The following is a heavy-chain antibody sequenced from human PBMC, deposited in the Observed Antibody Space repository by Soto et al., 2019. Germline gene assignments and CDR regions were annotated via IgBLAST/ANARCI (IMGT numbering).Heavy chain of an antibody. CDR3: AKDCVLRYFGGLSHPCLYGMDV. J-gene: IGHJ6*02. Sequence: PGGSLRLSCAASGFTFSSYAMSWVRQAPGKGLEWVSAISGSGGSTYYADSVKGRFTISRDNSKNTLYLQLNSLRAEDTAVYYCAKDCVLRYFGGLSHPCLYGMDVWGQGTTVTVSS. D-gene: IGHD3-9*01. CDR2: ISGSGGST. V-gene: IGHV3-23*01. CDR1: GFTFSSYA.